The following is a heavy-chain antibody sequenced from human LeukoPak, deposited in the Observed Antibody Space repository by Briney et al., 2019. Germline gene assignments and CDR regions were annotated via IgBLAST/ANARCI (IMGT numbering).Heavy chain of an antibody. CDR2: INHSGST. V-gene: IGHV4-34*01. Sequence: SETLSLTCAVYGGSFSAYYWSWIRQPPGKGLEWIGEINHSGSTNYNPSLKTRVTISVDTSKNQFSLKLSSVTAADTAVYYCARSNVGGPARKYYFDYWGQGTLVTVSS. J-gene: IGHJ4*02. D-gene: IGHD3-16*01. CDR1: GGSFSAYY. CDR3: ARSNVGGPARKYYFDY.